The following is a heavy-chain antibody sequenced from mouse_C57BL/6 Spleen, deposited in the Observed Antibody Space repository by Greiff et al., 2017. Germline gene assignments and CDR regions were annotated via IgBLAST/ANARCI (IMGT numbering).Heavy chain of an antibody. D-gene: IGHD2-4*01. V-gene: IGHV1-80*01. Sequence: QVQLKESGAELVKPGASVKISCKASGYAFSSYWMNWVKQRPGKGLEWIGQIYPGDGDTNYNGKFKGKATLTADKSSSTAYMQLSSLTSEDSAVYFCARHYDYDDSAWFAYWGQGTLVTVSA. CDR3: ARHYDYDDSAWFAY. J-gene: IGHJ3*01. CDR1: GYAFSSYW. CDR2: IYPGDGDT.